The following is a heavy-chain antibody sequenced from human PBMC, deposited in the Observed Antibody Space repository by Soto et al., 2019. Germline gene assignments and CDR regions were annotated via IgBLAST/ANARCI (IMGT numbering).Heavy chain of an antibody. J-gene: IGHJ2*01. CDR3: ARDRGYCSGGSCYPDWYFDL. V-gene: IGHV3-11*01. CDR1: GFTFSDYY. D-gene: IGHD2-15*01. CDR2: ISSSGSTI. Sequence: GGSLRLSCAASGFTFSDYYMSWIRQAPGKGLEWVSYISSSGSTIYYADSVKGRFTISRDNAKNSLYLQMNSLRAEDTAVYYCARDRGYCSGGSCYPDWYFDLWGRGTLVTVSS.